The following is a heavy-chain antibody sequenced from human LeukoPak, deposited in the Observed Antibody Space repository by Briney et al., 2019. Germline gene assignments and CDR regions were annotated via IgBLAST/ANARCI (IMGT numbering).Heavy chain of an antibody. CDR2: ISAYNGNT. CDR3: ARDMAPDFWSGYYTPTFDY. CDR1: GYTFTSYG. V-gene: IGHV1-18*01. D-gene: IGHD3-3*01. J-gene: IGHJ4*02. Sequence: ASVKVSCKASGYTFTSYGISWVRQAPRQGLEWMGWISAYNGNTNYAQKLQGRVTMTTDTSTSTAYMELRSLRSDDTAVYYCARDMAPDFWSGYYTPTFDYWGQGTLVTVSS.